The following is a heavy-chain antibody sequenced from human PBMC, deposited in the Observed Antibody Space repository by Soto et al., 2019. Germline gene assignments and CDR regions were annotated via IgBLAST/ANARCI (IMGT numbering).Heavy chain of an antibody. Sequence: QVQLVQSGAEVKKPGSSVKVSCKASGGTFSSYAISWVRQAPGQGLEWMGVIIPIFGTANYAQKFQGRVTITADESTSTAYMELISLSSEDTAVYYCARNKRDGYNNYYASGMDVWGQGTTVTVSS. V-gene: IGHV1-69*12. CDR1: GGTFSSYA. D-gene: IGHD5-12*01. CDR2: IIPIFGTA. J-gene: IGHJ6*01. CDR3: ARNKRDGYNNYYASGMDV.